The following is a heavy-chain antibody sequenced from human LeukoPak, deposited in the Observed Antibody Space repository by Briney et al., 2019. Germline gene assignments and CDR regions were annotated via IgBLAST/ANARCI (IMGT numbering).Heavy chain of an antibody. J-gene: IGHJ4*02. CDR1: GFTFSGYW. CDR2: IKSDGSSA. CDR3: ARGVASAAFDY. D-gene: IGHD3-3*01. V-gene: IGHV3-74*03. Sequence: GGSPRLSCAASGFTFSGYWMHWVRQAPGKGLVWVSLIKSDGSSAMYADSVKGRFSISRDNAKNTLYLQMNSLRAEDTAVYFCARGVASAAFDYWGQGTPVTVSS.